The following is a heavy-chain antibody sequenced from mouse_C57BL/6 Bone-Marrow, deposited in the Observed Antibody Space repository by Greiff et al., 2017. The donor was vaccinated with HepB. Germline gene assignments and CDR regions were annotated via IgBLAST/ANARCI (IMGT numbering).Heavy chain of an antibody. J-gene: IGHJ1*03. CDR2: IYPRDGST. Sequence: LVESGPELVKPGASVKLSCKASGYTFTSYDINWVKQRPGQGLEWIGWIYPRDGSTKYNEKFKGKATLTVDTSSSTAYMELHSLTSEDSAVYFCARSGVVATDWYFDVWGTGTTVTVSS. CDR1: GYTFTSYD. D-gene: IGHD1-1*01. CDR3: ARSGVVATDWYFDV. V-gene: IGHV1-85*01.